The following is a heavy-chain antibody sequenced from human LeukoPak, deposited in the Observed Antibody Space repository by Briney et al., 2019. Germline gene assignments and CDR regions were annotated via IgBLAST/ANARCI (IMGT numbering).Heavy chain of an antibody. V-gene: IGHV3-48*01. Sequence: PGGSLRLSCAASGFTFSSYSMNWVRQAPGKGLEWVSYISSSSSTIYYADSVKGRFTISRDNAKNSLYLQMNSLRAEDTAVYYCARDSISKVVIPDYWGQGTLVTVSS. CDR2: ISSSSSTI. J-gene: IGHJ4*02. CDR1: GFTFSSYS. CDR3: ARDSISKVVIPDY. D-gene: IGHD2-21*01.